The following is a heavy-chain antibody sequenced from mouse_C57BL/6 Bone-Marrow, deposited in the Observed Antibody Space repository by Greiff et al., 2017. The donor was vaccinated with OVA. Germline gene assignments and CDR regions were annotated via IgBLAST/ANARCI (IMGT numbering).Heavy chain of an antibody. CDR1: EYEFPSHD. Sequence: EVKLMEPGGGLVQPGESLKLSCESNEYEFPSHDMSWVRKTPEKRLELVAAINSDGGSTYYPDTMERRFIISRDNTKKTPYLQMSSLRSEDTALYYCAGHLKGNGSSYDYAMDYWGQGTSVTVSS. CDR3: AGHLKGNGSSYDYAMDY. D-gene: IGHD1-1*01. CDR2: INSDGGST. J-gene: IGHJ4*01. V-gene: IGHV5-2*01.